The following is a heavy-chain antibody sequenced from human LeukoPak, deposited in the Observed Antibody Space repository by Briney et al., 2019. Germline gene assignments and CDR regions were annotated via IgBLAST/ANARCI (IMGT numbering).Heavy chain of an antibody. J-gene: IGHJ4*02. Sequence: IPSETLSLTCTVSGGSISSGGYYWSWIRQHPGKGPEWIGYIYYSGSTYYNPSLKSRVTISVDTSKNQFSLKLSSVTAADTAVYYCARATNVAAAAGTYDYWGQGTLVTVSS. CDR3: ARATNVAAAAGTYDY. CDR2: IYYSGST. D-gene: IGHD6-13*01. V-gene: IGHV4-31*03. CDR1: GGSISSGGYY.